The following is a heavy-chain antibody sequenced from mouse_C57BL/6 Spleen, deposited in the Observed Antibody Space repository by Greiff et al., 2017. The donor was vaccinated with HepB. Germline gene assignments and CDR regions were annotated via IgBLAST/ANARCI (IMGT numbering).Heavy chain of an antibody. CDR1: GYTFTSYW. V-gene: IGHV1-61*01. J-gene: IGHJ3*01. Sequence: QVQLQQSGAELVRPGSSVKLSCKASGYTFTSYWMDWVKQRPGQGLDWIGNIYPSDSETHYNQKFKDKATLTVDKSSSTAYVQHSSLTSEDSAVYYCARHGYGSRLAYWGQGTLVTVST. CDR2: IYPSDSET. CDR3: ARHGYGSRLAY. D-gene: IGHD1-1*01.